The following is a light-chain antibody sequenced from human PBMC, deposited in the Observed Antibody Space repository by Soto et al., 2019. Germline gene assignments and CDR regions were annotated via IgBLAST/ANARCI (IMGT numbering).Light chain of an antibody. CDR2: GAS. J-gene: IGKJ5*01. CDR1: QSVSSRL. Sequence: EIVLTQSPGTLSVSPGERVTLACRASQSVSSRLFAWYQQKPGQTPRLLIYGASHMATGIPDRFSGRGSGTGYSLTITRVEPEDTAVYYCQHHESSPLTFGQGKRLQIK. CDR3: QHHESSPLT. V-gene: IGKV3-20*01.